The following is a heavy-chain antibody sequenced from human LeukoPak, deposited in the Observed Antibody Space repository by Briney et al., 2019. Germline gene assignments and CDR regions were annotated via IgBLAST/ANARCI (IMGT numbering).Heavy chain of an antibody. CDR1: GYSFTSYW. V-gene: IGHV5-51*01. J-gene: IGHJ4*02. CDR2: IYPGDSDT. CDR3: ARRTGSSSWYRFDY. Sequence: GESLKIFCKGSGYSFTSYWIGWVRQMPGQGLGWMGIIYPGDSDTRYSPSFQGQVTISADKSISTAYLQWSSLKASDTAMYYCARRTGSSSWYRFDYWGQGTLVTVSS. D-gene: IGHD6-13*01.